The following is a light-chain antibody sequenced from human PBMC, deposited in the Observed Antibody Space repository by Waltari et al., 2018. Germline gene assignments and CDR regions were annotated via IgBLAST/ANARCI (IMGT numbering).Light chain of an antibody. J-gene: IGLJ2*01. CDR1: KLGDIY. V-gene: IGLV3-1*01. CDR3: QVWDNSPFV. Sequence: LTQPPSVSVSPGQTASIHCSGNKLGDIYVFWYQQVAGQSPVMVLYQDSKRPSGVPERFSGSNSGNTATLTISGTQAVDEANYYCQVWDNSPFVFGVGTKLTVL. CDR2: QDS.